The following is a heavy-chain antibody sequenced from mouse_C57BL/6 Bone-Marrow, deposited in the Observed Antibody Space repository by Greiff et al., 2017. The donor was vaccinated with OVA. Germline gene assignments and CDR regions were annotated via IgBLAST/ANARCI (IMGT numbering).Heavy chain of an antibody. V-gene: IGHV5-9*01. Sequence: EVKLVESGGGLVKPGGSLKLSCAASGFTFSSYTMSWVRQTPEKRLEWVATISGGGGNTYYPDSVKGRFTISRDNAKNTLYLQMSSLRSEDTALYYCARRPPVYYDYDGFAYWGQGTLVTVSA. J-gene: IGHJ3*01. CDR1: GFTFSSYT. CDR2: ISGGGGNT. D-gene: IGHD2-4*01. CDR3: ARRPPVYYDYDGFAY.